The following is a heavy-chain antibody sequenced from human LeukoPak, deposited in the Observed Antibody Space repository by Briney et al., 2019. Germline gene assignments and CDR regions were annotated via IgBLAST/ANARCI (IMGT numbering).Heavy chain of an antibody. J-gene: IGHJ5*02. CDR1: GGSISSYY. CDR3: ARLTRTGIAVVDP. Sequence: SETLSLTCTVSGGSISSYYWSWIRQLPGKGLEWIGYIYYSGSTNYNPSLKSRVTISVDTSKNQFSLKLSSVTAADTAVFYCARLTRTGIAVVDPWGQGTLVTVSS. D-gene: IGHD6-19*01. V-gene: IGHV4-59*08. CDR2: IYYSGST.